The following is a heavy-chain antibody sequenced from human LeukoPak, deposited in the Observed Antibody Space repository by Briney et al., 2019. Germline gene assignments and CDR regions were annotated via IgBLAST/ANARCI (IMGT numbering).Heavy chain of an antibody. Sequence: TGGSLRLSCAASGFTFSSYAMSWVRQAPGKGLEWVSAISGSGGSTYYADSVKGRFTISRDNSKNTLYLQMSSLRAEDTAVYYCAKNYKWELPLDYWGQGTLVTVSS. CDR1: GFTFSSYA. J-gene: IGHJ4*02. CDR3: AKNYKWELPLDY. CDR2: ISGSGGST. V-gene: IGHV3-23*01. D-gene: IGHD1-26*01.